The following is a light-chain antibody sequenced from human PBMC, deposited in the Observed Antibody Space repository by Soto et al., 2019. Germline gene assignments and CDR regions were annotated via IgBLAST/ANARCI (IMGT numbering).Light chain of an antibody. CDR2: EVS. CDR3: GSYATSSTLVV. J-gene: IGLJ3*02. Sequence: QSALTQPASVTGSPGQSITISCTGTSSDVGGYNYVSWYQQHPGKAPKLMIYEVSNRPSGVSNRFSGSKSGNTASLTISGLQAEDEADYYCGSYATSSTLVVFGGGTNVTVL. V-gene: IGLV2-14*01. CDR1: SSDVGGYNY.